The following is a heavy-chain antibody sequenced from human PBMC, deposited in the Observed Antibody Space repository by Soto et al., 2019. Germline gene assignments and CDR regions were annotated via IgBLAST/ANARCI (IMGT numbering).Heavy chain of an antibody. CDR2: IDPSDSQT. Sequence: ESLKLSFKGCGYGFAGYWISWVRQKPGKGLEWMGRIDPSDSQTYYSPSFRGHVTISVTKSITTVFLQWSSLRASDTAMYYCARQIYDSDTGPNFQYYFDSWGQGTPVTVS. J-gene: IGHJ4*02. CDR1: GYGFAGYW. V-gene: IGHV5-10-1*01. D-gene: IGHD3-22*01. CDR3: ARQIYDSDTGPNFQYYFDS.